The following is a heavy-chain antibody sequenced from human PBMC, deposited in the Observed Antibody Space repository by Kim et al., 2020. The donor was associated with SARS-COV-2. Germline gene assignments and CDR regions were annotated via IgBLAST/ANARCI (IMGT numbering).Heavy chain of an antibody. Sequence: ASVKVSCKASGYTFTNYHMHWVRQAPGQGLEWMAIINPISGHTRYAQKFQGRVTMTWDTSTSTFYMELSSLRSEDTALYSCARDSGTXAXDXWGQGTMVTXSS. J-gene: IGHJ3*01. CDR3: ARDSGTXAXDX. CDR1: GYTFTNYH. D-gene: IGHD5-12*01. V-gene: IGHV1-46*01. CDR2: INPISGHT.